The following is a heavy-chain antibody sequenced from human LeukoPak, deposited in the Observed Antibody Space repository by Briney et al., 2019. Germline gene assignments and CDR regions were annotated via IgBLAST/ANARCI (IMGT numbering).Heavy chain of an antibody. CDR3: ARLPLYYYGSGSYARWFDP. D-gene: IGHD3-10*01. V-gene: IGHV4-34*01. Sequence: PSETLSLTCAVYGGSFSGYYWSWIRQPPGKGLEWIGEINHSRSTNYNPSLKSRVTISVDTSKNQFSLKLSSVTAADTAVYYCARLPLYYYGSGSYARWFDPWGQGTLVTVSS. CDR2: INHSRST. J-gene: IGHJ5*02. CDR1: GGSFSGYY.